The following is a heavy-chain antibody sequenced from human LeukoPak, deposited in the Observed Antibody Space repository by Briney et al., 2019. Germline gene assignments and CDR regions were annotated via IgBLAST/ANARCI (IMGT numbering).Heavy chain of an antibody. V-gene: IGHV1-8*01. D-gene: IGHD3-22*01. Sequence: GASVKVSCKASGYTSTSYDINWVRQATGQGLEWMGWMNPNSGNTGYAQKFQGRVTMTRNTSISTAYMELSSLRSEDTAAYYCARGTRGSGYYYDYWGQGTLVTVSS. CDR1: GYTSTSYD. J-gene: IGHJ4*02. CDR3: ARGTRGSGYYYDY. CDR2: MNPNSGNT.